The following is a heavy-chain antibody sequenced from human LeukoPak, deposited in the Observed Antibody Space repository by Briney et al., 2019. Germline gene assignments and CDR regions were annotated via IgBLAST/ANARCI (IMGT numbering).Heavy chain of an antibody. CDR2: ISGGSGGT. Sequence: GGSLRLSCAASGFTFSIYDMSWVRQAPGKGLEWISSISGGSGGTYYADSVKGRFTISRDKSKNTLYLQMNSLRAEDTAVYYCAKGHWGDYWGQGTLVTVSS. J-gene: IGHJ4*02. D-gene: IGHD7-27*01. CDR3: AKGHWGDY. V-gene: IGHV3-23*01. CDR1: GFTFSIYD.